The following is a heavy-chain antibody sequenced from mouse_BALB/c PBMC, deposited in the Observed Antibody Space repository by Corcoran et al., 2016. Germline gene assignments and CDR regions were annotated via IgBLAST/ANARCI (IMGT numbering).Heavy chain of an antibody. Sequence: QVQLQQSGAELMKPGASVKISCKATGYTFSSYWIEWVKQRPGHGLEWIGEILPGSGSTNYNEKFKGKATFTADTSSNTAYMQLSSLTSEDSAVYYCARGRPITTAYYCDYWGQGTTLTVSS. J-gene: IGHJ2*01. D-gene: IGHD1-2*01. CDR2: ILPGSGST. CDR3: ARGRPITTAYYCDY. CDR1: GYTFSSYW. V-gene: IGHV1-9*01.